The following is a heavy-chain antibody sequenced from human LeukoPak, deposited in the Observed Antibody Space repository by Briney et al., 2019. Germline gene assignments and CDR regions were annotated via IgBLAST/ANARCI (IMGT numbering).Heavy chain of an antibody. CDR3: ARRTGDSSGYYLNWFDP. CDR2: IYPGVSDT. D-gene: IGHD3-22*01. V-gene: IGHV5-51*01. J-gene: IGHJ5*02. Sequence: GESLKISCKGSGYSFTSYWIGWVRQMPGKGLEWMGIIYPGVSDTRYSPSFQGQVTISADKSISTAYLQWSSLKASDTAMYYCARRTGDSSGYYLNWFDPWGQGTLVTVSS. CDR1: GYSFTSYW.